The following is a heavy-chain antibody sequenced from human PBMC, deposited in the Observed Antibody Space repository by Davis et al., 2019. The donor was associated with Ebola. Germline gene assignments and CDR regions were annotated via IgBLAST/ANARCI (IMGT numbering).Heavy chain of an antibody. J-gene: IGHJ5*02. CDR2: ISYDGSNK. D-gene: IGHD1-26*01. V-gene: IGHV3-30-3*01. CDR3: ARVYGT. CDR1: GFTFSSYA. Sequence: GESLKISCAASGFTFSSYAMHWVRQAPGKGLEWVAVISYDGSNKYYADSVKGRFTISRDNTKNTVSLQMNSLRAEDTALYYCARVYGTWGQGTLVTVSS.